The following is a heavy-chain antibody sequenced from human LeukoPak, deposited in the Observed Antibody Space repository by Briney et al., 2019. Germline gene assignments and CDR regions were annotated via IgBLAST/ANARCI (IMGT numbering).Heavy chain of an antibody. CDR3: AHGRAYYYDSSRPGGYFDY. J-gene: IGHJ4*02. D-gene: IGHD3-22*01. Sequence: ASVKVSCKASGGTFSSYAISWVRQASGQGLEWMGGIIPIFGTANYAQKFQGRVTITTDESTSTAYMELSSLRSEDTAVYYCAHGRAYYYDSSRPGGYFDYWGQGTLVTVSS. CDR1: GGTFSSYA. V-gene: IGHV1-69*05. CDR2: IIPIFGTA.